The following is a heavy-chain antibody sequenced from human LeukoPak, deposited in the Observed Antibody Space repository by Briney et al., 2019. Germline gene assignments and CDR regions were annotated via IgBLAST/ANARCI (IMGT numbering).Heavy chain of an antibody. J-gene: IGHJ4*02. CDR2: MNPNSGNT. Sequence: ASVKVSCKASGYTFTSYDINWVRQAPGQGLEWMGWMNPNSGNTGYAQKFQGRVTMTRNTSISTAYMELSSLRSEDTAVYYCARGHYYYGSGSYLHYWGQGTLVTVSS. D-gene: IGHD3-10*01. CDR1: GYTFTSYD. V-gene: IGHV1-8*01. CDR3: ARGHYYYGSGSYLHY.